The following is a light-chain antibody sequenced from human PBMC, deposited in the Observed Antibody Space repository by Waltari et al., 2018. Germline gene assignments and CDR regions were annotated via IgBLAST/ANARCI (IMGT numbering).Light chain of an antibody. CDR2: DAS. J-gene: IGKJ5*01. CDR1: QSVRRY. Sequence: EIVLTQSPATLSLSPGERATLSCRASQSVRRYLAWYQQKPGQAPRLLIYDASNRATGIPARFSGSGSGTDFTLTISSLEPEDFAVYYCQQRSNWPPDTFGQGTRLEIK. CDR3: QQRSNWPPDT. V-gene: IGKV3-11*01.